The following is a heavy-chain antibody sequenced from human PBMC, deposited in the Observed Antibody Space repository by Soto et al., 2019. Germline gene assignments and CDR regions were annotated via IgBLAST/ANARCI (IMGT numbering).Heavy chain of an antibody. V-gene: IGHV3-11*01. CDR3: ARTMVRGVMTLQHYYYMDV. D-gene: IGHD3-10*01. CDR2: ISSSGSTI. CDR1: GFTFSDYY. J-gene: IGHJ6*03. Sequence: QVQLVESGGGLVKPGGSLRLSCAASGFTFSDYYMSWIRQAPGKGLEWVSYISSSGSTIYYADSVKGRFTISRDNADTSLYLQMNSLRAEDTAVYYCARTMVRGVMTLQHYYYMDVGGKGTTVTVSS.